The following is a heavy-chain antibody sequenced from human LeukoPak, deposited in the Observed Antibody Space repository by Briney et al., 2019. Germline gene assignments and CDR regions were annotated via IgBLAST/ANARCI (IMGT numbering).Heavy chain of an antibody. V-gene: IGHV3-30*18. Sequence: GRSLRLSCAASGFTFSSYGMHWVRQAPGKGREWVAVISYDGSNKYYADSVKGRFTISRDNSKHTLYLQMNSLRAEDTAVYYCAKALWFGELLSYFDYWGQGTLVTVSS. J-gene: IGHJ4*02. D-gene: IGHD3-10*01. CDR2: ISYDGSNK. CDR1: GFTFSSYG. CDR3: AKALWFGELLSYFDY.